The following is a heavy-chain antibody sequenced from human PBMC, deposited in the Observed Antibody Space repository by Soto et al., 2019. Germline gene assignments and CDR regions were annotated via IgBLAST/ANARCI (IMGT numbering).Heavy chain of an antibody. V-gene: IGHV4-34*01. J-gene: IGHJ4*02. D-gene: IGHD4-17*01. CDR1: GGSFSGYY. CDR2: INHSGST. Sequence: SETLSLTCAVYGGSFSGYYWSWIRQPPGKGLEWIGEINHSGSTNYNPSLKSRVTISVDTSKNQFSLKLSSVTAADTAMYFCARWGQLRYGDSDYWGQGTLVTVS. CDR3: ARWGQLRYGDSDY.